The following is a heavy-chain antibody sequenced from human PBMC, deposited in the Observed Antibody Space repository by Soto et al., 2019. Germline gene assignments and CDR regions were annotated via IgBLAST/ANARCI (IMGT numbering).Heavy chain of an antibody. CDR3: ARDSGYYGSYVYYYYYGMDV. V-gene: IGHV1-69*13. CDR2: IIPIFGTA. J-gene: IGHJ6*02. CDR1: GGTFSSYA. D-gene: IGHD3-10*01. Sequence: SVKVSCKASGGTFSSYAISWVRQAPGQGLEWMGGIIPIFGTANYAQKFQGRVTITADESTGTAYMELSSLRSEDTAVYYCARDSGYYGSYVYYYYYGMDVWGQGTTVTVSS.